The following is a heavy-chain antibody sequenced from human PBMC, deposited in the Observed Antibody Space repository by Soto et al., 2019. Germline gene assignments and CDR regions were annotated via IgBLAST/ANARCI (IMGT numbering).Heavy chain of an antibody. Sequence: GGSLRLSCAASGFTFSGNDMTWVRQAPGKGLDWVSGISAGGTTYYADSAKGRFTISRDNSKNTLYLQMNSLRGDDTAVYYCAKDPLTRGWFDPWGQGTLVTVSS. CDR2: ISAGGTT. J-gene: IGHJ5*02. CDR3: AKDPLTRGWFDP. V-gene: IGHV3-23*01. CDR1: GFTFSGND.